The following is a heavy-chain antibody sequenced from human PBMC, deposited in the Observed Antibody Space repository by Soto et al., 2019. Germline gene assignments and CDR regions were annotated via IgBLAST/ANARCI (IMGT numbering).Heavy chain of an antibody. CDR3: ERSSSGLPPDASDI. CDR2: ISAYNGNT. D-gene: IGHD6-19*01. Sequence: QVQLVQSGAEVKKPGASVKVSCKASGYTFTSYGISWVRQAPGQGLEWMGWISAYNGNTNYAHMLQGRVTMTTDTSTSTAYMGLSSLRSDDTHVYYCERSSSGLPPDASDIWGQGTMVTVSS. CDR1: GYTFTSYG. V-gene: IGHV1-18*01. J-gene: IGHJ3*02.